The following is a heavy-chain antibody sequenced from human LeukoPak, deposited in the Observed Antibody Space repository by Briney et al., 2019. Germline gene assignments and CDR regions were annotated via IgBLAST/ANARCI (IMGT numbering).Heavy chain of an antibody. CDR1: GFTFSSYA. D-gene: IGHD3-3*01. CDR3: ATNYDFWEDYGMDV. Sequence: GGSLRLSCAASGFTFSSYAMSWVRQAPGKGLEWVSAISGSGGSTYHADSVKGRFTISRDNSKNTLYLQMNSLRAEDTAVYYCATNYDFWEDYGMDVWGQGTTVTVSS. V-gene: IGHV3-23*01. CDR2: ISGSGGST. J-gene: IGHJ6*02.